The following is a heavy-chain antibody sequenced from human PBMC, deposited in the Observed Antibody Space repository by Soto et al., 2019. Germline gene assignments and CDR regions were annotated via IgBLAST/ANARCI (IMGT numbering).Heavy chain of an antibody. CDR1: GDTFTANY. J-gene: IGHJ5*02. CDR2: ITPYNTNT. D-gene: IGHD6-19*01. Sequence: GASVKVSCKASGDTFTANYIHWVRQAPGQGLEWMGWITPYNTNTHYAQNLQGRVTMTADTSTSTAYMELRSLRSDDTAVYYCARYSSGSHGGNWFDPWGQGTLVTVSS. CDR3: ARYSSGSHGGNWFDP. V-gene: IGHV1-18*04.